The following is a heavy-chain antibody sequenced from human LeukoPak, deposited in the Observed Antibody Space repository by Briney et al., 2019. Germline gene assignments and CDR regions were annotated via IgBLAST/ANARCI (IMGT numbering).Heavy chain of an antibody. CDR2: ISAYNGNT. CDR3: ARSPDGYNYELDYYYYMDV. CDR1: GYTFTSYG. J-gene: IGHJ6*03. Sequence: ASVKVSYKASGYTFTSYGISWVRQAPGQGLEWMGWISAYNGNTNYAQKLQGRVTMTTDTSTSTAYMELRSLRSDDTAVYYCARSPDGYNYELDYYYYMDVWGKGTTVTISS. D-gene: IGHD5-24*01. V-gene: IGHV1-18*01.